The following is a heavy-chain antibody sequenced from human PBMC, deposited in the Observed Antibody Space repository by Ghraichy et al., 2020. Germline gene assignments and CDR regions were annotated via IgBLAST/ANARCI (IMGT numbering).Heavy chain of an antibody. CDR2: IRRGGDT. CDR1: DGTSRDYY. V-gene: IGHV4-34*01. D-gene: IGHD6-6*01. Sequence: SETLSLSCAVYDGTSRDYYWSWIRQFPGRGLEWIGEIRRGGDTNFNPSLKSRLNLSIDISKNQVSLRLTSVTAADTAVYFCARDRAAAQRSSRSYGMDVWGHGATVIVSS. J-gene: IGHJ6*02. CDR3: ARDRAAAQRSSRSYGMDV.